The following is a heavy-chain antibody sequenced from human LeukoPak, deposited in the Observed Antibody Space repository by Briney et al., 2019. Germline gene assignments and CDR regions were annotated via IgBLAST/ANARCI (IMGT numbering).Heavy chain of an antibody. D-gene: IGHD3-9*01. J-gene: IGHJ5*02. CDR2: ISSSGGTT. CDR3: AKGAPILTGYFPFDP. V-gene: IGHV3-23*01. CDR1: GFTVRSND. Sequence: GGSLRLSCAASGFTVRSNDMSWVRQAPGKGLEWVSAISSSGGTTYYADSVKGRFTISRDNSKNTLYLQMNSLRAEDTAVYYCAKGAPILTGYFPFDPWGQGTLVTVSS.